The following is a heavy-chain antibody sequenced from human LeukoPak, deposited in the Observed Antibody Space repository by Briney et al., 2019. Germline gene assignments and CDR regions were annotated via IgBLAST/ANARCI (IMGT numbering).Heavy chain of an antibody. D-gene: IGHD3-22*01. V-gene: IGHV3-30*02. Sequence: GGSLRLSCAASGFTFSSYGMRWVRQAPGKGLEWVAFIRYDGSNKYYTDSVKGRFTISRDNSKNTLYLQMNSLRSEDTAVYYCARGAPYYYDSSGYYYFDYWGQGTLVTVSS. CDR3: ARGAPYYYDSSGYYYFDY. CDR2: IRYDGSNK. CDR1: GFTFSSYG. J-gene: IGHJ4*02.